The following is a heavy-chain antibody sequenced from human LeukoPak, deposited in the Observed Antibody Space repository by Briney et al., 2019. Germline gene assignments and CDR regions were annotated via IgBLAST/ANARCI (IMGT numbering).Heavy chain of an antibody. Sequence: PGGSLRLSCAAAGFTFSNYWMTWVREAPGKGLEWVAFIRYDGSNKYYADSVKGRFTISRDNSKNTLYLQVNSLRAEDTAVYYCKTRTFDYWGQGTLVTVSS. J-gene: IGHJ4*02. CDR1: GFTFSNYW. D-gene: IGHD1-7*01. V-gene: IGHV3-30*02. CDR3: KTRTFDY. CDR2: IRYDGSNK.